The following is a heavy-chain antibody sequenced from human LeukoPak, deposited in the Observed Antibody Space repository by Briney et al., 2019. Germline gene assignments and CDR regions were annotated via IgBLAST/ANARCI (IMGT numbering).Heavy chain of an antibody. CDR3: ARGTMYYDFWSGYYTSVAYGKDV. D-gene: IGHD3-3*01. Sequence: SETLSLTCAVYGGSFSGYYWSWIRQPPGKGLEWIGEINHSGSTNYNPSLKSRVTISVDTSKNQFSLKLSSVTAADTAVYYCARGTMYYDFWSGYYTSVAYGKDVWGQGTAVTVSS. CDR2: INHSGST. CDR1: GGSFSGYY. V-gene: IGHV4-34*01. J-gene: IGHJ6*02.